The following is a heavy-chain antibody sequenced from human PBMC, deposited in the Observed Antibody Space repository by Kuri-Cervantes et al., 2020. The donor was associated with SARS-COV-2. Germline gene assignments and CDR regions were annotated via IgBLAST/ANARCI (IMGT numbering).Heavy chain of an antibody. D-gene: IGHD2-8*01. CDR3: TARLQPEGVFDY. CDR1: GFVFSDSA. J-gene: IGHJ4*02. Sequence: GESLKISCVASGFVFSDSAIHWVRQASGKGLEWVGRIRSKTNSHATSYAASVKGRFTISRDDSKHTAFLQMNGLKTEDSAVYYCTARLQPEGVFDYWGPGTQVTVSS. V-gene: IGHV3-73*01. CDR2: IRSKTNSHAT.